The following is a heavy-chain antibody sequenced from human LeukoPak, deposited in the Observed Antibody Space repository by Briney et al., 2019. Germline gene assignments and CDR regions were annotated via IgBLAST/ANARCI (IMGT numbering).Heavy chain of an antibody. J-gene: IGHJ4*02. CDR1: GFTFSAYA. CDR2: ISSNGGSS. D-gene: IGHD1-1*01. V-gene: IGHV3-64D*09. CDR3: VKITSVTGGDC. Sequence: GGSLRLSCSASGFTFSAYAMYWVRQAPGKGVEYVSGISSNGGSSFYADSVKGRFTISRDNSKNTLYLQMSSLRAEDTAVYYCVKITSVTGGDCWGQGTRLTVSS.